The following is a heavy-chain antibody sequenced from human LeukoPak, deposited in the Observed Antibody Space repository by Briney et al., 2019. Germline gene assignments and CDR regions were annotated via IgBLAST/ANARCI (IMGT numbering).Heavy chain of an antibody. CDR3: ARDKKYSYGYWNWFDP. J-gene: IGHJ5*02. CDR1: GDSVSSNSAA. D-gene: IGHD5-18*01. CDR2: TYYRSKWYN. Sequence: SQTLSLTCAISGDSVSSNSAAWNWLRQSPSRGLEWLGRTYYRSKWYNDYAVSVKSRITINPDTSKNQFSLQLNSVTPEDTAVYYCARDKKYSYGYWNWFDPWGQGTLVTVSS. V-gene: IGHV6-1*01.